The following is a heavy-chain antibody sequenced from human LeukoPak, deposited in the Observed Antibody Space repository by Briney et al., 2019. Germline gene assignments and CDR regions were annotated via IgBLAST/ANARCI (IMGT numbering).Heavy chain of an antibody. D-gene: IGHD2-21*01. J-gene: IGHJ4*02. CDR1: GGSISSYY. Sequence: SETLSLTCTVSGGSISSYYWSWIRQPAGKGLEWIGRIYTSGSTNYNPSLKSRVTMSVDTSKNQFSLKLSSVTAADTAVYYCARSTPYCGGDCYNYWGQGTLVTVSS. CDR2: IYTSGST. CDR3: ARSTPYCGGDCYNY. V-gene: IGHV4-4*07.